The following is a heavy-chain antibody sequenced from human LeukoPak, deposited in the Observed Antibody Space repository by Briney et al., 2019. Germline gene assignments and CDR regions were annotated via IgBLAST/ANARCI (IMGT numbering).Heavy chain of an antibody. CDR1: GFTFSSYG. CDR2: IRYDGSNK. V-gene: IGHV3-30*02. CDR3: AKTLQSSWYYFDY. D-gene: IGHD6-13*01. Sequence: GGSLRLSCAASGFTFSSYGMHCVRQAPGKGLEWVAFIRYDGSNKYYADSVKGRFTISRDNSKNTLYLQMNSLRAEDTAVYYCAKTLQSSWYYFDYWGQGTLVTVSS. J-gene: IGHJ4*02.